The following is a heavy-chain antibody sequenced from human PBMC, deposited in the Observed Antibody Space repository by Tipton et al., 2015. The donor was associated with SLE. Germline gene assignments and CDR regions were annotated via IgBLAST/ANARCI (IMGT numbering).Heavy chain of an antibody. CDR2: ISGSGDNA. D-gene: IGHD3-10*01. Sequence: GSLRLSCAASGFTFASYDMTWVRQAPGKGLEWVSTISGSGDNAYFADSVKGRLTISRDNSKNTLYLQMNSLRAGDTAVYYCARDRTSATSGTQGDLWGQGTLVTVSS. CDR3: ARDRTSATSGTQGDL. J-gene: IGHJ5*02. CDR1: GFTFASYD. V-gene: IGHV3-23*01.